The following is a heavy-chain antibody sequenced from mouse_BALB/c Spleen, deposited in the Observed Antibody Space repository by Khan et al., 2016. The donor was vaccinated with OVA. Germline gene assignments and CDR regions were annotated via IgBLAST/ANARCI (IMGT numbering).Heavy chain of an antibody. CDR2: INPSSGHT. Sequence: VQLQESGAELAKPGASVKMSCKASGYTFSNYWIHWVKQRPGQGLEWIGYINPSSGHTYYNQTFNDKATLTTDKSSSTAYMQLSSLTSEDSAVYDCARDRIDDWGQGTTLTVSS. CDR3: ARDRIDD. J-gene: IGHJ2*01. V-gene: IGHV1-7*01. CDR1: GYTFSNYW.